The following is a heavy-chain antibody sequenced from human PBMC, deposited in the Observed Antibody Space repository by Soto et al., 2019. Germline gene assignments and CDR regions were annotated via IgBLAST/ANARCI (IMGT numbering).Heavy chain of an antibody. CDR3: VRDVIGFWSGYYTGCFDY. V-gene: IGHV3-7*01. Sequence: GGSLRLSCAASVFTFSGYWMIWVRQAPGKGLEWVANIKQDGSEESYVDSVRGRFTVSRDNAKNSLYLQMNSLRAEDTAVYYCVRDVIGFWSGYYTGCFDYWGQGILVTVSS. D-gene: IGHD3-3*01. CDR1: VFTFSGYW. CDR2: IKQDGSEE. J-gene: IGHJ4*01.